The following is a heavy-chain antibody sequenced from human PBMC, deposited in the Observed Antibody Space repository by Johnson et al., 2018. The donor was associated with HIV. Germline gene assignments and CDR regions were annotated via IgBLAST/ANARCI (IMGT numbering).Heavy chain of an antibody. J-gene: IGHJ3*02. D-gene: IGHD6-19*01. CDR1: GFTFRSYA. CDR3: ARVVRGSNGWRGAFDI. CDR2: ISYHGTNK. Sequence: QVQLVESGGGVVQPGRSLRLSCAASGFTFRSYAMHWVRQAPGKGLEWVAVISYHGTNKYYADSVKGRFTISRDNSKNTLYLQMNSLRAEDTAFYYCARVVRGSNGWRGAFDIWGQGTKVTVAS. V-gene: IGHV3-30-3*01.